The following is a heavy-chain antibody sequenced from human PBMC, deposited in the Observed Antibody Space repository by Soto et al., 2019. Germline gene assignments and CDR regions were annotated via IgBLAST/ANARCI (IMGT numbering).Heavy chain of an antibody. CDR1: GGSISSGGYH. J-gene: IGHJ4*02. CDR2: IYNSGST. CDR3: ARVRCSGGGCYSGKAGRFDY. Sequence: SETLSLTCTVSGGSISSGGYHWSWIRQHPGKGLEWIGYIYNSGSTYYNPSLKSRVTISVDTSKNQFSRKLSSVTAADTALYYCARVRCSGGGCYSGKAGRFDYWGQGTLVTVSS. V-gene: IGHV4-31*03. D-gene: IGHD2-15*01.